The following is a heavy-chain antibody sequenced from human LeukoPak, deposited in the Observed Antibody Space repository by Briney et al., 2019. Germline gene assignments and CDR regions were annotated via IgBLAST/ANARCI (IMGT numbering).Heavy chain of an antibody. CDR2: ISAYNGNT. CDR3: AKTYSYGYHDAFDI. CDR1: GYTFTSYG. J-gene: IGHJ3*02. Sequence: ASVKVSCKASGYTFTSYGISWVRQAPGQGLEWMGWISAYNGNTNYAQKLQGRVTMTTDTSTSTAYMELRSRRSDDTAVYYCAKTYSYGYHDAFDIWGQGTMVTVSS. D-gene: IGHD5-18*01. V-gene: IGHV1-18*01.